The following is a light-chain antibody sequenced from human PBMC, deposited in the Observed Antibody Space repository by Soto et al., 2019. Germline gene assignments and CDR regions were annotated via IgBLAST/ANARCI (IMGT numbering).Light chain of an antibody. J-gene: IGKJ4*01. CDR1: QSVSSSY. CDR3: HQYDSSPLT. Sequence: EIVLTQSPGTLSLSPGERATLSCRASQSVSSSYLAWYQQKPGQAPRLLIYGASSRATGIPDRFSGSGSGTDCTLTISRLEPEDFTVYYCHQYDSSPLTFGGGTKVEI. V-gene: IGKV3-20*01. CDR2: GAS.